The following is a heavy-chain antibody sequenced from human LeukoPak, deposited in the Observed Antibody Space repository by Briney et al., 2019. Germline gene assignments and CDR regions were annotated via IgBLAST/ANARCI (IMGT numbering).Heavy chain of an antibody. CDR1: GFTFSSYE. CDR2: ISSSGSTI. Sequence: PGGSLRLSCAASGFTFSSYEMNWVRQAPGKGLEWVSYISSSGSTIYYADSVKGRFTISRDNAKNSLYLQMNSLRAEDTAVYYCARDGDIVATICYFAYWGQGTLVTVSS. CDR3: ARDGDIVATICYFAY. V-gene: IGHV3-48*03. J-gene: IGHJ4*02. D-gene: IGHD5-12*01.